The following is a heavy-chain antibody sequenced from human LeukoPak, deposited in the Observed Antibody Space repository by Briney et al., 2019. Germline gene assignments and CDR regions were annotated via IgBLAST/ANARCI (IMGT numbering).Heavy chain of an antibody. J-gene: IGHJ4*02. CDR1: EFTFTTYG. D-gene: IGHD1-1*01. CDR3: ARDWKTNSFDY. V-gene: IGHV3-33*01. CDR2: IYYDGSNI. Sequence: GGSLTLSCAAPEFTFTTYGMHWVRQAPGKGLEWVAFIYYDGSNIYYADYVKGRFTISRDISKNTLYLQMDSLRDEDTAIYYCARDWKTNSFDYWGQGTLVTVSS.